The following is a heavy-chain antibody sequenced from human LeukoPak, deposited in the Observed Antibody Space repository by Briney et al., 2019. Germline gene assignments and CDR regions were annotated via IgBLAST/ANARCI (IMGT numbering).Heavy chain of an antibody. J-gene: IGHJ4*02. D-gene: IGHD5-18*01. CDR2: INTNTGNP. Sequence: GASVKVSCKASGYTFTSYAMNWVRQAPGQGLEWMGWINTNTGNPTYAQGFTGRFVFSLDTSVSTAYLQISSLKAEDTAVYYCARELGDTAMALYYFDYWGQGTLVTVSS. CDR3: ARELGDTAMALYYFDY. CDR1: GYTFTSYA. V-gene: IGHV7-4-1*02.